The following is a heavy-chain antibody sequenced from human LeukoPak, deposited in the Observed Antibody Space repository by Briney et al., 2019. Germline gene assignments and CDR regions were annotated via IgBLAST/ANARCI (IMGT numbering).Heavy chain of an antibody. J-gene: IGHJ5*02. V-gene: IGHV3-48*03. CDR3: VIDQTRSPFSNCFDP. CDR1: GFSFSDHE. D-gene: IGHD1-26*01. CDR2: ISGSGFTI. Sequence: GGSLRLSCAASGFSFSDHEMNWVRQAPGKGLEWVSYISGSGFTIFYAESVKGRFTISRDNAKNYLFLQMNSLRGEDTAIYYCVIDQTRSPFSNCFDPWGQGTLVTVSP.